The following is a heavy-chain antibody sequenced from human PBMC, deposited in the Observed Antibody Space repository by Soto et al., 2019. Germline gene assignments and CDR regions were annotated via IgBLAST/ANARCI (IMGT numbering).Heavy chain of an antibody. CDR2: SIPIFGTA. CDR3: AREAQTSSSDGDS. Sequence: GGSVKVSCKASGGTVSSYAISGVRQAPGQGLEWMGGSIPIFGTADYAQKFQGRVTITADESTSTAYMAMSSLRSEDTAVYYRAREAQTSSSDGDSWGQGTLVTVSS. D-gene: IGHD6-6*01. V-gene: IGHV1-69*13. J-gene: IGHJ4*02. CDR1: GGTVSSYA.